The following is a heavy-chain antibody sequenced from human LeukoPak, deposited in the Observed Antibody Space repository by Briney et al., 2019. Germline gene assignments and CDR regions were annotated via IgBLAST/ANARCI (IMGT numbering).Heavy chain of an antibody. Sequence: GASVTVSCKASGYTFTSYGISWVRQAPGEGLEWMGWIGAYNGNTNYAQKFQGRVTMTRNTSISTAYMELSSLRSEDTAVYYCARAGGYCGRISCPYYFDYWGQGSLVAVSS. D-gene: IGHD2-15*01. J-gene: IGHJ4*02. CDR3: ARAGGYCGRISCPYYFDY. V-gene: IGHV1-18*01. CDR2: IGAYNGNT. CDR1: GYTFTSYG.